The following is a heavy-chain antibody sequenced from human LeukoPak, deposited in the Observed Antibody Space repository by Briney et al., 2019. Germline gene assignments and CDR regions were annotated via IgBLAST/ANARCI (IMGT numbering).Heavy chain of an antibody. V-gene: IGHV4-34*01. CDR2: IYYSGNT. CDR1: GGSFSGYY. CDR3: ARQTGSGLFILP. Sequence: SQTLSLTCAVYGGSFSGYYWSWIRQPPGKGLEWIGSIYYSGNTYYNASLKSQVSISIDTSKNQFSLRLTSVTAADTAVYYCARQTGSGLFILPGGQGTLVTVSS. J-gene: IGHJ4*02. D-gene: IGHD3/OR15-3a*01.